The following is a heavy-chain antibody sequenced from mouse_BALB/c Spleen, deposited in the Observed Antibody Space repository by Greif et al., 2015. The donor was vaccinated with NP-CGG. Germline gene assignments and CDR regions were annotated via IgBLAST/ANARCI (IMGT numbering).Heavy chain of an antibody. CDR1: GFTFSSFG. CDR2: ISSGSSTI. J-gene: IGHJ4*01. V-gene: IGHV5-17*02. D-gene: IGHD2-12*01. CDR3: ARSYYRGYAMDY. Sequence: EVKLVESGGGLVQPGGSRKLSCAASGFTFSSFGMHWVRQAPEKGLEWVAYISSGSSTIYYADTVKGRFTISRDNPKNTLFLQMTSLRSEDTAMYYCARSYYRGYAMDYWGQGTSVTVSS.